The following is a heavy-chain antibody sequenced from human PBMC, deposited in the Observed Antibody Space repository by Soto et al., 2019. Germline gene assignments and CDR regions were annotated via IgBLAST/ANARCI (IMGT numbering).Heavy chain of an antibody. D-gene: IGHD2-15*01. CDR2: IIPIFGTA. J-gene: IGHJ1*01. V-gene: IGHV1-69*13. Sequence: ASVKVSCKASGGTFSSYAISWVRQAPGQGLEWMGGIIPIFGTANYAQKFQGRVTITADESTSTAYMELSSLRSEDTAVYYCARGEDDCSGGSCFQHWGQGTLVTVSS. CDR3: ARGEDDCSGGSCFQH. CDR1: GGTFSSYA.